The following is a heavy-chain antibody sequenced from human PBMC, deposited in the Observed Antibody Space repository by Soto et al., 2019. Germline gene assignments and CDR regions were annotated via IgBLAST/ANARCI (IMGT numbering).Heavy chain of an antibody. CDR1: GFTFDDYA. J-gene: IGHJ4*02. V-gene: IGHV3-9*01. CDR3: VRSNGGYSYDAPFDY. CDR2: ISWNSGNI. Sequence: EVQLEESGGALVQPGMSLSLSFAASGFTFDDYAMYWVRQVLGKGLEWVSSISWNSGNIGSADSVKGRFTTSRDNAANSLCLQMNTLRPEDTALYYCVRSNGGYSYDAPFDYWGQGTLVTVSS. D-gene: IGHD5-18*01.